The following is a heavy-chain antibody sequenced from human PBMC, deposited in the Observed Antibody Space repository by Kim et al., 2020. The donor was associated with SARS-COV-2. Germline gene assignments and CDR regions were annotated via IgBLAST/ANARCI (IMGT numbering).Heavy chain of an antibody. CDR3: ARTGGSGNYYNFYFDY. Sequence: SLQSRVTMSLDTSKNQFSLKLSSVTAADTAVYYCARTGGSGNYYNFYFDYWGQGTLVTVSS. V-gene: IGHV4-4*07. D-gene: IGHD3-10*01. J-gene: IGHJ4*02.